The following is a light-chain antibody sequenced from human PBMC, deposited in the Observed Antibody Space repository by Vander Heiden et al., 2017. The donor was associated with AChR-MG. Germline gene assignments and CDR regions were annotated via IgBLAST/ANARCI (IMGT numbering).Light chain of an antibody. V-gene: IGLV2-11*01. CDR3: CSYAGSYTLYV. CDR2: DVS. CDR1: SSAVGGYNY. Sequence: QSALTQPRSLSGSPGPSVTISCTGTSSAVGGYNYVSWYQQHPGKAPKLMIYDVSKRPSGVPDRFSGSKSGNTASLTISGLQAEDEADYYCCSYAGSYTLYVFGTGTKVTVL. J-gene: IGLJ1*01.